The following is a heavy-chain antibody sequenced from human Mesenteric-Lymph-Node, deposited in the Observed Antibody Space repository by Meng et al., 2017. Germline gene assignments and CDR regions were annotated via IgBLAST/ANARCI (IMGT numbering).Heavy chain of an antibody. CDR2: INSDGSST. Sequence: GESLKISCAASGFTFSSYWMHWVRQAPGKGLVWVSRINSDGSSTSYADSVKGRFTISRDNAKNTLYLQMNSLRAEDTAVYYCARAGGDFWSGYSYYYYYGMDVWGQGTTVTVSS. V-gene: IGHV3-74*01. CDR3: ARAGGDFWSGYSYYYYYGMDV. J-gene: IGHJ6*02. D-gene: IGHD3-3*01. CDR1: GFTFSSYW.